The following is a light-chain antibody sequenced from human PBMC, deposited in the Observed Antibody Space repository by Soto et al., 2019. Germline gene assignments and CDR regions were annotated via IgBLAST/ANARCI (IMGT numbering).Light chain of an antibody. CDR3: QSYDTGLSGPVV. J-gene: IGLJ2*01. Sequence: QAVVTQPPSLSGAPGQNIIISCTGGGSNIGRGFDVHWYQQLPGTAPKLLIYVNTNRPSGVPDRFSGSKSGTSASLVITGLQADDEADYYCQSYDTGLSGPVVFGGGTKLTVL. CDR2: VNT. V-gene: IGLV1-40*01. CDR1: GSNIGRGFD.